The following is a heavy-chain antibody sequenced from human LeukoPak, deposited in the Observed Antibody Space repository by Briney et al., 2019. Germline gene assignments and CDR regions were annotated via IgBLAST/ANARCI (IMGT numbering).Heavy chain of an antibody. Sequence: SETLSLTCTASGGSISSTSWYWGWIRQPPGKGLEWIGSIYYSGSTNYNPSLKSRVTTSVDTSKNQFSLKLSSVTAADTAVYYCARPDYDSSGSYYDNWFDPWGQGTLVTVSS. J-gene: IGHJ5*02. D-gene: IGHD3-22*01. CDR2: IYYSGST. V-gene: IGHV4-39*01. CDR1: GGSISSTSWY. CDR3: ARPDYDSSGSYYDNWFDP.